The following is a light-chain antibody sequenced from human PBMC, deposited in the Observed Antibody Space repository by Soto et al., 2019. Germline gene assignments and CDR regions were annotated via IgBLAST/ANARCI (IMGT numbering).Light chain of an antibody. Sequence: DIQMTQSPSTLSASVGDRVTVTCRASQSISIWLAWYQQKPGKAPKLPIYHASILETGVPSRFSGSGSGTEFTLTISSLQPDDFATYYSQQYHDYRTFGQGTRVEIK. V-gene: IGKV1-5*01. CDR1: QSISIW. CDR3: QQYHDYRT. J-gene: IGKJ1*01. CDR2: HAS.